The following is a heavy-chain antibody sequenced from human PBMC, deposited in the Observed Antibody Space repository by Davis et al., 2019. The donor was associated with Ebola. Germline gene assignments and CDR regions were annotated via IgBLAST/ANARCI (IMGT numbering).Heavy chain of an antibody. J-gene: IGHJ6*04. CDR1: GFTFSTYS. D-gene: IGHD1-1*01. Sequence: PGGSLRLSCAASGFTFSTYSMSWVRQAPGKGLEWVSSISSDSDYIYYADSAKGRFTISRDNAKNSLFLQMDSLRDEDTAVYYCAKNSDWRGYYYYGMDVWGKGTTVTVSS. CDR2: ISSDSDYI. V-gene: IGHV3-21*01. CDR3: AKNSDWRGYYYYGMDV.